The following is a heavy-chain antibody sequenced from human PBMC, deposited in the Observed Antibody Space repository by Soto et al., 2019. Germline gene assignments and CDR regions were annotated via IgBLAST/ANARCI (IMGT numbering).Heavy chain of an antibody. CDR2: IVPKFGTS. CDR1: GGIGSNYA. Sequence: QEHLVQSGAEVKKPGSSVKVSCRASGGIGSNYAISWVRQAPGQGLEWMGGIVPKFGTSNYAQRFKGRVTISVDKSTYSVYMELSSLRSQDTAIYYCAREMASGYSRTWFDPWGQGTLVTVSS. J-gene: IGHJ5*02. D-gene: IGHD2-15*01. V-gene: IGHV1-69*06. CDR3: AREMASGYSRTWFDP.